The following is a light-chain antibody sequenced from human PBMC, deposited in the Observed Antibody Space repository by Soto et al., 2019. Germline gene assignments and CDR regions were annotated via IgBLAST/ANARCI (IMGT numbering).Light chain of an antibody. CDR3: QQYNSYSPLT. V-gene: IGKV1-5*01. J-gene: IGKJ4*02. CDR2: DAF. Sequence: DIQMTQSPSTLSASVGDRVTITCRASQSISSWLAWYQQKPGKAPKLLIFDAFSLESGVPSRFSGSRSGTEFTLTISSLQPDDYATYYCQQYNSYSPLTFGGGTKADIK. CDR1: QSISSW.